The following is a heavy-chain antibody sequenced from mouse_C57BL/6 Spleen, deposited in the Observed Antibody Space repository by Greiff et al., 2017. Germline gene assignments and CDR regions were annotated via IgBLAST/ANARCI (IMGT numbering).Heavy chain of an antibody. CDR1: GFNIKDDY. CDR2: IDPENGDT. CDR3: TTGSSGLGYFDY. Sequence: VQLQQSGAELVRPGASVKLSCTASGFNIKDDYMHWVKQRPEQGLEWIGWIDPENGDTEYASKFQGKATITAETSSNTAYLQLSSLTSEDTAVYYCTTGSSGLGYFDYWGQGTTLTVSS. V-gene: IGHV14-4*01. J-gene: IGHJ2*01. D-gene: IGHD3-2*02.